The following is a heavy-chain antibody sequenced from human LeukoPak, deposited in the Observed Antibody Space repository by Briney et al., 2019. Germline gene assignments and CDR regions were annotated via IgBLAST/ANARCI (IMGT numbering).Heavy chain of an antibody. CDR1: GYTFTSYD. CDR3: ARGGYGDYVFDY. CDR2: MNPNSGGT. J-gene: IGHJ4*02. D-gene: IGHD4-17*01. Sequence: ASVKVSCKASGYTFTSYDINWVRQATGQGLEWMGWMNPNSGGTNYAQKFQGRVTMTRDTSISTAYMELSRLRSDDTAVYYCARGGYGDYVFDYWGQGTLVTVSS. V-gene: IGHV1-2*02.